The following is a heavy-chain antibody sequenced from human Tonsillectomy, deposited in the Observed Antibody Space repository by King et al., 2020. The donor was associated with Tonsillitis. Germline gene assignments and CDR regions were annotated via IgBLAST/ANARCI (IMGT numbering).Heavy chain of an antibody. V-gene: IGHV5-51*01. CDR3: ARRRRYYYDSSGYSLDDY. CDR2: IYPGDSDT. D-gene: IGHD3-22*01. CDR1: GYSFTSYW. Sequence: VQLVESGAEVKKPGESLKISCKGSGYSFTSYWIGWVRQMPGKGLEWMGIIYPGDSDTRYSPSFQGQVTISADKSISTAYLQWSSLKASDNAMYYCARRRRYYYDSSGYSLDDYWGQGTLVTVSS. J-gene: IGHJ4*02.